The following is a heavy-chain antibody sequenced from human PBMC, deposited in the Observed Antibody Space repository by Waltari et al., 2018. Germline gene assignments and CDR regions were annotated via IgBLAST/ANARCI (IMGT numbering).Heavy chain of an antibody. Sequence: QVQLQQWGAGLLKPSETLSLTCAVYGGSFSGYYWSWIRQPPGKGLEWIGEINHSGSTNYNPSLKSRVTISVDTSKNQFSLKLSSVTAADTAVYYCARGRIAVAGCFDYWGQGTLVTVSS. J-gene: IGHJ4*02. CDR2: INHSGST. CDR1: GGSFSGYY. D-gene: IGHD6-19*01. CDR3: ARGRIAVAGCFDY. V-gene: IGHV4-34*01.